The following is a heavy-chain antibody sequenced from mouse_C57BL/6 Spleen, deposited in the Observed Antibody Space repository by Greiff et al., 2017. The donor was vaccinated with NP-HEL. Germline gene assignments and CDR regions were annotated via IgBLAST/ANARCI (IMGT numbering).Heavy chain of an antibody. Sequence: VQLQQSGAELVKPGASVKISCKASGYAFSSYWMNWVKQRPGKGLEWIGQIYPGDGDTNYNGKFKGKATLTADKSSSTAYMQLSSLTAEDSAVYFCARVYYDGSSFDYWGQGTTLTVSS. CDR2: IYPGDGDT. CDR3: ARVYYDGSSFDY. CDR1: GYAFSSYW. J-gene: IGHJ2*01. V-gene: IGHV1-80*01. D-gene: IGHD1-1*01.